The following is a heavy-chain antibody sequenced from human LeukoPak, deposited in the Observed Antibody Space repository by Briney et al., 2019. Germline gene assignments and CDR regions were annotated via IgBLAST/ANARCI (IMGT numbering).Heavy chain of an antibody. D-gene: IGHD3-10*01. Sequence: GGSLRLSCAASGFTFSSYAMHWVRQAPGKGPEYVSAISSNGGSTYYANSVKGRFTISRDNSKNTLYLQMGSLRAEDMAVYYCARGGYGSGSYLWFDPWGQGTLVTVSS. CDR2: ISSNGGST. V-gene: IGHV3-64*01. CDR3: ARGGYGSGSYLWFDP. CDR1: GFTFSSYA. J-gene: IGHJ5*02.